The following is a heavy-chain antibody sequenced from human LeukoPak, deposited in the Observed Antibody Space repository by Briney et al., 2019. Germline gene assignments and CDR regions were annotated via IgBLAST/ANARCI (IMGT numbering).Heavy chain of an antibody. Sequence: GGSLRLSCAASGFTFSSYGMHWVRQAPGKGLEWVAVISYDGSNKYYADSVKGRFTISRDNSKNTLYLQMNSLRAEDTAVYYCARNLDFDYWGQGTLVTVSS. CDR2: ISYDGSNK. J-gene: IGHJ4*02. CDR1: GFTFSSYG. CDR3: ARNLDFDY. D-gene: IGHD1-1*01. V-gene: IGHV3-30*03.